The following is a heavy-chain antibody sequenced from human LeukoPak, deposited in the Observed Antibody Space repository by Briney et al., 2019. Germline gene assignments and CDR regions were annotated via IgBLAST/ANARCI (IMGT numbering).Heavy chain of an antibody. V-gene: IGHV1-46*01. CDR3: ARYPRTTVTKGDAFDI. CDR1: GYTFTSYY. J-gene: IGHJ3*02. CDR2: INPSGGST. Sequence: ASVKVSCKASGYTFTSYYMHWVRQAPGQGLEWMGIINPSGGSTSYAQKFQGRVTMTRDTSTSTVYMELSSLRSEDTAVYYCARYPRTTVTKGDAFDIWGQGTMATVSS. D-gene: IGHD4-17*01.